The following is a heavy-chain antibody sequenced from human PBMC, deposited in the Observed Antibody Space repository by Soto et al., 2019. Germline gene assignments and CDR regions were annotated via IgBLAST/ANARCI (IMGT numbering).Heavy chain of an antibody. Sequence: QVQLVQSGAEVKKPGSSVKVSCKASGGTFSSYAISWVRQAPGQGLEWMGGIIPIFGTANYAQKFQGRVTITADESTSTAYMELSSLRSEDTAVYYCARDVVITFGGVLAEYNWFDPWGQGTLVTVSS. D-gene: IGHD3-16*02. CDR2: IIPIFGTA. J-gene: IGHJ5*02. V-gene: IGHV1-69*01. CDR3: ARDVVITFGGVLAEYNWFDP. CDR1: GGTFSSYA.